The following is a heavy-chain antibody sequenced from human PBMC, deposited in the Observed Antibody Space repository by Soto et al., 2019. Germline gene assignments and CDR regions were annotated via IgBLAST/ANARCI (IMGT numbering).Heavy chain of an antibody. CDR2: IIPIFGTA. J-gene: IGHJ4*02. Sequence: ASVKVSCKASGGTFSSYAISWVRQAPGQGLEWMGGIIPIFGTANYAQKFQGRVTITADESTSTAYMELSSLRSEDTAVYYCATTRGSWYNTNFDYWGQGTLVTVSS. CDR1: GGTFSSYA. CDR3: ATTRGSWYNTNFDY. V-gene: IGHV1-69*13. D-gene: IGHD6-13*01.